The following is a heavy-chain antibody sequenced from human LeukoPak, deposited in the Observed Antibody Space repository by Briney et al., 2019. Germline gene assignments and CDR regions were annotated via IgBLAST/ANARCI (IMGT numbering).Heavy chain of an antibody. CDR3: AKEVLGGNYGDYAVDY. D-gene: IGHD4-17*01. CDR1: GFTFTTYA. J-gene: IGHJ4*02. Sequence: GGSLRLSCAACGFTFTTYAMSWVRQAPGRGLECVSSVSCSGSHTYYADSVKGRFTISRDNFKNTLDLQMLSLRAEDTALYYCAKEVLGGNYGDYAVDYWGQGTLVTVSS. V-gene: IGHV3-23*01. CDR2: VSCSGSHT.